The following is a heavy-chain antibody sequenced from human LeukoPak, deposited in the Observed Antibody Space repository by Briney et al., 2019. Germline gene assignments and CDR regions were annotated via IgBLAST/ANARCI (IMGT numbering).Heavy chain of an antibody. CDR1: GGSFSGYY. Sequence: SETLSLTCAVYGGSFSGYYWSWIRQPPGKGLEWIGEINHSGSTNYNPSLKSRVTISVDTSKNQFSLKLSSVTAADTAVYYCAGGDRLGDCSSTSCLDQDYYYYGMDVWGQGTTVTVSS. CDR3: AGGDRLGDCSSTSCLDQDYYYYGMDV. J-gene: IGHJ6*02. D-gene: IGHD2-2*01. CDR2: INHSGST. V-gene: IGHV4-34*01.